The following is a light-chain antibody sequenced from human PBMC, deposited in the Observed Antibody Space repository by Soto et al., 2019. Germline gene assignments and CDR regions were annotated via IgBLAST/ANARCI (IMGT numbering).Light chain of an antibody. Sequence: QLVLTQSPSASASLGASVKLTCTLSSGHSSYAIAWHQQQPEKGPRYLMKLNSDGSHSKGDGIPDRFSGSISGAERYLISSSLQSEDEADYYCQTWGTGIHVFGTGTKLTVL. V-gene: IGLV4-69*01. CDR3: QTWGTGIHV. CDR2: LNSDGSH. CDR1: SGHSSYA. J-gene: IGLJ1*01.